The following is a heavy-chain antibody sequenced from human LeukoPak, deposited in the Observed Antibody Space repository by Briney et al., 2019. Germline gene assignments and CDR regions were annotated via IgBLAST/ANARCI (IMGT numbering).Heavy chain of an antibody. Sequence: SETLSLTCIVSGGSISGYFWSWIRQPPGKGLEWIGYIYYSGSTNYNPSLKSRVTISVDTSKNQFSLKLSSVTAADTAVYYCARDKAGFDPWGQGTLVTVSS. J-gene: IGHJ5*02. CDR2: IYYSGST. CDR1: GGSISGYF. D-gene: IGHD6-25*01. V-gene: IGHV4-59*01. CDR3: ARDKAGFDP.